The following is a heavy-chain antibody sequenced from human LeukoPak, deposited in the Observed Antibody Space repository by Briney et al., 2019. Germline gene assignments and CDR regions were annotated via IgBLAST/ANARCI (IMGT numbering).Heavy chain of an antibody. D-gene: IGHD5-12*01. V-gene: IGHV1-8*01. CDR2: MNPNSGNT. CDR3: ARERYSGYEDLSYNWFDP. Sequence: GASVKVSCKASGYTFTSYDVNWVRQATGQGLEWMGWMNPNSGNTGYAQKFQGRVTMTRNTSISTAYMELSSLRSEDTAVYYCARERYSGYEDLSYNWFDPWGQGTLVTVSS. J-gene: IGHJ5*02. CDR1: GYTFTSYD.